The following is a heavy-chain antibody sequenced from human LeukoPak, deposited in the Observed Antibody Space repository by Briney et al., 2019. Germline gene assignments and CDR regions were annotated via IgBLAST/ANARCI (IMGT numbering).Heavy chain of an antibody. CDR1: GGSFSGYY. D-gene: IGHD2-2*01. Sequence: SETLSLTCAVYGGSFSGYYWSWIRQPPGKGLEWIGEINHSGSTNYNPSLKSRVTISVDTSKNQFSLKLSSVTAADTAVYYCARDTAGYCSSTSCYSPNWFDPWGQGTLVTVSS. CDR3: ARDTAGYCSSTSCYSPNWFDP. CDR2: INHSGST. V-gene: IGHV4-34*01. J-gene: IGHJ5*02.